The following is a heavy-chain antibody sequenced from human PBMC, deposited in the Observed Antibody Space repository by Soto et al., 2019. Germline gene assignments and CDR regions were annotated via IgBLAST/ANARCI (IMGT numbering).Heavy chain of an antibody. D-gene: IGHD1-26*01. CDR1: GFPFSDHA. J-gene: IGHJ5*02. CDR3: AKDLYVQPPSGWFDP. Sequence: EVQLLESGGGLVQPGGSLRLSCAASGFPFSDHAMHWVRQTPGQGLEWVSAITGRGDSTYYADSVKGRFTISRDNSKSTLYLQMRSLRAEDTAVYYCAKDLYVQPPSGWFDPWGQGTVVTVSS. V-gene: IGHV3-23*01. CDR2: ITGRGDST.